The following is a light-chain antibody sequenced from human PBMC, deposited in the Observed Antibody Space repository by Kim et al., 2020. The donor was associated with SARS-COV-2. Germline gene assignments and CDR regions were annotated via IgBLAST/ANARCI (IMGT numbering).Light chain of an antibody. CDR1: SSDVGSYNY. V-gene: IGLV2-14*01. CDR3: NSYTSSSTWV. CDR2: DVS. Sequence: LTQPASVSGSPGQSITISCIGTSSDVGSYNYVSWYQQHPGKAPKLMIYDVSKRPSGVSNRFSGSKSGNTASLTISGLQAEDEADYYCNSYTSSSTWVFGGGTQLTV. J-gene: IGLJ3*02.